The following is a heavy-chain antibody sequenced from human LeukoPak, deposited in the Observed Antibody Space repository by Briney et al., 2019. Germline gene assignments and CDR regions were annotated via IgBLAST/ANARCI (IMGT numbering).Heavy chain of an antibody. J-gene: IGHJ4*02. CDR1: GFTFSSYA. D-gene: IGHD2-15*01. V-gene: IGHV3-30*01. Sequence: GGSLRLSCAASGFTFSSYAMHWVRQGPGKGLEWVAVISYDGSNKYYADSVKGRFTISRDNSKNTLYLQMNSLRAEDTAVYYCAREHCSGGSCSLDYWGQGTLVTVSS. CDR2: ISYDGSNK. CDR3: AREHCSGGSCSLDY.